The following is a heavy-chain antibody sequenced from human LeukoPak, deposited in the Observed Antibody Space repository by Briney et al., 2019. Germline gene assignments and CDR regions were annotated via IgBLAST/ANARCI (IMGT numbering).Heavy chain of an antibody. CDR1: GFTFSSYS. J-gene: IGHJ4*02. V-gene: IGHV3-48*01. Sequence: GGSLRLSCAASGFTFSSYSMNWVRQAPGKGLEWVSYISSSSSTIYYADSVKGRFTISRDNSKNTLYLQMNSLRAEDTAVYYCAKPARGSGSYPTFDYWGQGTLVTVSS. CDR2: ISSSSSTI. CDR3: AKPARGSGSYPTFDY. D-gene: IGHD3-10*01.